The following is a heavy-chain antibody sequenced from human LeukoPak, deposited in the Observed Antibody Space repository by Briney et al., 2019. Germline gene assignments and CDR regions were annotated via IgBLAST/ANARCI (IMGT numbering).Heavy chain of an antibody. CDR1: GGSISSGDYY. CDR3: ARYCSSTSCSPGIYYFDY. Sequence: PSQTLSLTCTVSGGSISSGDYYWSWIRQPPGKGLGWIGYIYYSGSTYYNPSLKSRVTISVDTSKNQFSLKLSSVTAADTAVYYCARYCSSTSCSPGIYYFDYWGQGTLVTVSS. CDR2: IYYSGST. J-gene: IGHJ4*02. D-gene: IGHD2-2*01. V-gene: IGHV4-30-4*01.